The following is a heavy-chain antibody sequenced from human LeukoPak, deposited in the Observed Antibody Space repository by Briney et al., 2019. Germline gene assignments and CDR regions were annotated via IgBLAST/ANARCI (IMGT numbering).Heavy chain of an antibody. CDR3: ARSGTKTNGFDY. CDR2: IYYSGST. D-gene: IGHD2-8*01. J-gene: IGHJ4*02. V-gene: IGHV4-59*01. Sequence: PSQTLSLTCTVSGGSISTYYWSWIRQPPGKGLEWIGYIYYSGSTNYSPSLQSRGTIYADTSKNQFSLRLSSVTAADTAMYYCARSGTKTNGFDYWGQGTLVTVSS. CDR1: GGSISTYY.